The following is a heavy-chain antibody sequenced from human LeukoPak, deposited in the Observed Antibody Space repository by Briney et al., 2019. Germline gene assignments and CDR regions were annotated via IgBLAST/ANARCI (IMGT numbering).Heavy chain of an antibody. V-gene: IGHV1-18*03. Sequence: GASVKVSCKTSGYIFNTYGISWVRQAPGQGLEWMAWIRGNNDNTKYAQKFQGRVTLTTGTSTSTAYMELRGLTSDDMAVYYCVRDSAYSPDYWGQGSLVTVSP. CDR2: IRGNNDNT. CDR1: GYIFNTYG. D-gene: IGHD5-12*01. J-gene: IGHJ4*02. CDR3: VRDSAYSPDY.